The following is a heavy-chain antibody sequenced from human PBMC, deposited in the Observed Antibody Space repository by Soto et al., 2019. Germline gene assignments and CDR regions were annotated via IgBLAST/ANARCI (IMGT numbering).Heavy chain of an antibody. V-gene: IGHV1-3*01. CDR2: INAGNGNT. CDR1: GYTFTSYA. D-gene: IGHD2-2*01. J-gene: IGHJ4*02. Sequence: ASVKVSCKASGYTFTSYALHWVRQAPGQGLECMGWINAGNGNTKYSQNFQGRVTVTRDTSATTVYMELSSLRSEDTAVYYCARDVSSSIDSWGQGTLVTVSS. CDR3: ARDVSSSIDS.